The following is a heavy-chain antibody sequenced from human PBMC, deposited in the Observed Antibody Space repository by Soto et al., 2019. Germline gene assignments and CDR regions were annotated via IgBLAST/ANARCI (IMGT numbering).Heavy chain of an antibody. V-gene: IGHV1-18*01. Sequence: QVQLVQSGAEVKKPGASVKVSCKASGYTFTSYGISWVRQAPGQGLEWMGWISAYNGNTNYAQKLQGRVTMTTDTSTSTAYMELRSLRADDTAVYYCASVTVVVPAAISMPPEVFDYWGQGTLVTGSS. CDR2: ISAYNGNT. J-gene: IGHJ4*02. CDR1: GYTFTSYG. D-gene: IGHD2-2*02. CDR3: ASVTVVVPAAISMPPEVFDY.